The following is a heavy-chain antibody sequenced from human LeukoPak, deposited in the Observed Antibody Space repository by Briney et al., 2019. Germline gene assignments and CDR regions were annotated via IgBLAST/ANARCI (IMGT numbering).Heavy chain of an antibody. D-gene: IGHD4-17*01. CDR2: ISYDGSNK. CDR1: GFIFSNYG. CDR3: AKDWGVTTLTTWYLDL. V-gene: IGHV3-30*18. Sequence: GRSLRLSCAVSGFIFSNYGMHWVRQAPGKGLEWVAVISYDGSNKIYADSVKGRFTISRDNSRNTLSLQMNSLRAEDTAVYYCAKDWGVTTLTTWYLDLWGRGTLVTVSS. J-gene: IGHJ2*01.